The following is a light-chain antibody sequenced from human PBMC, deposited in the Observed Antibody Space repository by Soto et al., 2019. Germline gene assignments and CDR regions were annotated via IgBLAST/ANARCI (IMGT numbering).Light chain of an antibody. J-gene: IGKJ3*01. CDR3: EQYDNLPPFT. Sequence: DIQMTQSPSSLSASVGDRVTITCQASQDISNYLNWYQQKPGKAPKLLIYDASNMETGVPSRFSGSGSWTDFTFSISSLQPEDSVTYYCEQYDNLPPFTFGPGTKVDIK. V-gene: IGKV1-33*01. CDR2: DAS. CDR1: QDISNY.